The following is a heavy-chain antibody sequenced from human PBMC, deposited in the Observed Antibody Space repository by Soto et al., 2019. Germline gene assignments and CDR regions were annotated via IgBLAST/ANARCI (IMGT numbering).Heavy chain of an antibody. J-gene: IGHJ4*02. V-gene: IGHV3-23*01. CDR3: AKNEGNYYFDY. CDR1: VFTFSSYA. CDR2: ISGSGGST. Sequence: EVQLLESGGGLVQPGGSLRLSCAGSVFTFSSYAMSWVRQAPGKGLEWVSAISGSGGSTYYADSVKGRFTISRDNSKNTLYLQMNSLRAEDTAVYYFAKNEGNYYFDYWGQGTLVTVSS.